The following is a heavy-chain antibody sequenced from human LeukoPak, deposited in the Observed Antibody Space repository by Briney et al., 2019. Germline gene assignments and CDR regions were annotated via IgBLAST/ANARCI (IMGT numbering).Heavy chain of an antibody. CDR3: ARVRLPPYYYYYYMDV. CDR2: IYYSGST. D-gene: IGHD5-18*01. CDR1: GGSIGSSHYY. Sequence: SETLSLTCTVAGGSIGSSHYYWDWIRQPPGKGLEWIGSIYYSGSTHYNPSLKSRVTISVDTSKNQFSLNLSSVTAADTAVYYCARVRLPPYYYYYYMDVWGKGTTVTVSS. V-gene: IGHV4-39*01. J-gene: IGHJ6*03.